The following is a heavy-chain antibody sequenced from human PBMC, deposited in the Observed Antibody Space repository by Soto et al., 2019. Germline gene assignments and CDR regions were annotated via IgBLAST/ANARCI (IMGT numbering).Heavy chain of an antibody. D-gene: IGHD5-18*01. Sequence: LRLSCAASGFTFSGSAMHWVRQASGKGLEWVGRIRSKANSYATAYAASVKGRFTISRDDSKNTAYLQMNSLKTEDTAVYYCTRLSVDTAMVTGEGFDYWGQGTLVTVSS. CDR2: IRSKANSYAT. J-gene: IGHJ4*02. V-gene: IGHV3-73*01. CDR3: TRLSVDTAMVTGEGFDY. CDR1: GFTFSGSA.